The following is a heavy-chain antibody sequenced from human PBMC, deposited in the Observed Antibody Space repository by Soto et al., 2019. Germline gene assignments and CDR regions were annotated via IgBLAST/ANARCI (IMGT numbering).Heavy chain of an antibody. CDR2: ISYDGSNK. CDR1: GFTFSSYG. Sequence: QVQLVESGGGVVQPGRSLRLSCAASGFTFSSYGMHWVRQAPGKGLEWVAVISYDGSNKYYADSVKGRFTISRDNSKNPLYLQMNSLRAEDTAVYYCAKPRRVLWFGELLSQGFDPWGQGTLVTVSS. CDR3: AKPRRVLWFGELLSQGFDP. V-gene: IGHV3-30*18. J-gene: IGHJ5*02. D-gene: IGHD3-10*01.